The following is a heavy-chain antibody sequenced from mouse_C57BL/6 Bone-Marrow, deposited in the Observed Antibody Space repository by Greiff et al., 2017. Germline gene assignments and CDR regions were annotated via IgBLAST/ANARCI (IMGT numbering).Heavy chain of an antibody. CDR2: IYPRSGNT. CDR1: GYTFTSYG. V-gene: IGHV1-81*01. Sequence: QVQLQQSGAELARPGASVKLSCKASGYTFTSYGISWVKQRTGQGLEWIGEIYPRSGNTYSNEKFKGKATLTADKSSSTAYMELRSLTSEDSAVYFCARGDDYPFDYWGQGTTLTVSS. D-gene: IGHD2-4*01. J-gene: IGHJ2*01. CDR3: ARGDDYPFDY.